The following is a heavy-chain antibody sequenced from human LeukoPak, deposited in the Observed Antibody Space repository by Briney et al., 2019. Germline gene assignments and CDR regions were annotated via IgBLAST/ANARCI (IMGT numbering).Heavy chain of an antibody. CDR3: ARAPTKYYYDSNRHWFDP. CDR2: INHSGST. D-gene: IGHD3-22*01. CDR1: GGSFSGYY. J-gene: IGHJ5*02. V-gene: IGHV4-34*01. Sequence: SETLSLTCAVYGGSFSGYYWSWIRQPPGKGLEWIGEINHSGSTKYNPSLKSRVTISVDTSKNQLSLKLSSVTAADTAVYYCARAPTKYYYDSNRHWFDPWGQGTLVTVPS.